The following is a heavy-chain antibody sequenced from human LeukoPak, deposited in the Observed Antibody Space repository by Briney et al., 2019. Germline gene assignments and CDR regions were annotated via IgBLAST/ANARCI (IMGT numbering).Heavy chain of an antibody. V-gene: IGHV1-69*13. Sequence: GASVKVSCKASGGTFSSYAISWVRQAPGQGLEWMGGIIPIFGTANYAQKFQGRVTITADESTSTAYMELSSLRSEDTAVYYCARDIISSGSWQFDAFDIWGQGTMVTVSS. D-gene: IGHD6-13*01. J-gene: IGHJ3*02. CDR3: ARDIISSGSWQFDAFDI. CDR1: GGTFSSYA. CDR2: IIPIFGTA.